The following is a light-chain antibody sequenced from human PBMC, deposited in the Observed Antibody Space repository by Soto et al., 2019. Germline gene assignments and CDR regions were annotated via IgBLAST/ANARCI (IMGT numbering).Light chain of an antibody. J-gene: IGLJ2*01. CDR3: SSYTSSSTVV. CDR2: DVS. CDR1: SSDVGGYKY. V-gene: IGLV2-14*03. Sequence: QSALTQPASVSGSPGQSTTISCTGTSSDVGGYKYVSWYQHHPGKAPKLMIYDVSNRPSGVSNRFSGSKSGNTASLTISGLQAEDEADYYCSSYTSSSTVVFGGGTKVTVL.